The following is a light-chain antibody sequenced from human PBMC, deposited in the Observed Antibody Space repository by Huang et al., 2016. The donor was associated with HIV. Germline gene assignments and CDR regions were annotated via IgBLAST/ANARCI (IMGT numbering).Light chain of an antibody. CDR3: QQSYSTLRYT. CDR1: QSISSY. J-gene: IGKJ2*01. Sequence: DIQMTQSPSSLSASVGERVTITCRASQSISSYLNWYQQKPGKAPKLLIYAASSLQSGVPSRVSGSGSGTDFTLTISSLQPEDFATYYCQQSYSTLRYTFGQGTKLEIK. CDR2: AAS. V-gene: IGKV1-39*01.